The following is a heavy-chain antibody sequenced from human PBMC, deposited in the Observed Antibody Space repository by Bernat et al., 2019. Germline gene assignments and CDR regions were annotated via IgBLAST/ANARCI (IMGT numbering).Heavy chain of an antibody. J-gene: IGHJ6*02. CDR2: INFNNGDT. V-gene: IGHV1-2*04. Sequence: QVHLVQSGAEVMKPGASVKVSCKASGYTLTGYYIHWVRQALGQGLEWMGWINFNNGDTNYAQTFQGSVTMTRDTTISTVYMDLSRLRSDDTAVYYCARSGYYYGLDVWGQGTTVTVSS. CDR1: GYTLTGYY. D-gene: IGHD3-10*01. CDR3: ARSGYYYGLDV.